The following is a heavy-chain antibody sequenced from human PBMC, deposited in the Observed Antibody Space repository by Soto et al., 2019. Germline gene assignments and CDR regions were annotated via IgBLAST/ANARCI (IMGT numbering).Heavy chain of an antibody. D-gene: IGHD6-13*01. CDR2: IYYSGST. Sequence: SETLSLTCTVSGGSISSGDYYWSWIRQPPGKGLEWIGYIYYSGSTYYNPSLKSRVTMSVDTSKNQFSLKLSSVTAADTAVYYCAREDGESSSYYGMDVWGQGTTVTVSS. CDR3: AREDGESSSYYGMDV. CDR1: GGSISSGDYY. J-gene: IGHJ6*02. V-gene: IGHV4-30-4*01.